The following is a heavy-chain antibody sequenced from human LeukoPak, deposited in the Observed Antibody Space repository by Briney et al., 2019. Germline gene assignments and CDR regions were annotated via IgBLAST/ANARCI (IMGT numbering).Heavy chain of an antibody. CDR3: ATDPFSSSWRPFDY. CDR2: FDPEDGET. V-gene: IGHV1-24*01. Sequence: ASVKVSCKVSGYTLTELSMHWVRQAPGKGLEWMGGFDPEDGETIYAQKFQGRVTMTEDTSTDTAYMGLSSLRSEDTAVYYCATDPFSSSWRPFDYWGQGTLVTVSS. CDR1: GYTLTELS. J-gene: IGHJ4*02. D-gene: IGHD6-13*01.